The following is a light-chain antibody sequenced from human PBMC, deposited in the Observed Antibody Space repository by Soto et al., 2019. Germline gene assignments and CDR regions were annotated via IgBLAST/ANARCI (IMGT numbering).Light chain of an antibody. J-gene: IGLJ1*01. CDR3: SSYTSSSTPYV. V-gene: IGLV2-14*01. CDR2: DVS. Sequence: QSALTQPASVSGSPGQSITISCTGTSSDVGGYNYVSWYQQHPGKAPKLMIYDVSTRPSGVSNRFSGSKSGNTASLTISGLQADGEADYYCSSYTSSSTPYVFGTVTKVTDL. CDR1: SSDVGGYNY.